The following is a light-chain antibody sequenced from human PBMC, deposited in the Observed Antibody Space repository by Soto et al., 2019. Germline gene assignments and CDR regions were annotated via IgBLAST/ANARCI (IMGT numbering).Light chain of an antibody. J-gene: IGKJ1*01. V-gene: IGKV3-15*01. CDR2: GAS. CDR3: QQYDDWPWT. CDR1: QSVNSN. Sequence: EIVLTQSPATLSVSPGDRATLSCRASQSVNSNLAWYHLKPGQAPRLLIYGASIRAAGIPARFTGSESGTEFTLSISSLQYEDFAVYYCQQYDDWPWTFGHGTKV.